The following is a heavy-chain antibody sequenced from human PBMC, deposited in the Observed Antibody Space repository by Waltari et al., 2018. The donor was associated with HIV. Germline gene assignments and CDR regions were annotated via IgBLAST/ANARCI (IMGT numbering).Heavy chain of an antibody. D-gene: IGHD1-26*01. Sequence: QVQLVQSGAEVKQPGASVKGSCKAAGYIFNNYDINWVRQATGQGLEWMGWMNPNSRNTGYAQKFQGRVTMTRDTSITTAYMELSSLKSEDTAVYYCARAVNAVGAPHWFAPWGQGTLVTVSS. J-gene: IGHJ5*02. CDR2: MNPNSRNT. CDR3: ARAVNAVGAPHWFAP. CDR1: GYIFNNYD. V-gene: IGHV1-8*01.